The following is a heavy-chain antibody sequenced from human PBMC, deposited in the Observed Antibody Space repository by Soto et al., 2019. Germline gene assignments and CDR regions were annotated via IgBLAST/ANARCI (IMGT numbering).Heavy chain of an antibody. J-gene: IGHJ4*02. Sequence: EVQVLESGGGLVQPGGSLRLSCAASGFTFSLCAMSWVRQAPGKGLEWVSSMRSSGGDTYYADSVRGRFTISRDDSKNTLYLQMNSLRVEDTALYYCAKGHSNSYDYFDFWGQGTLVTVSS. D-gene: IGHD5-12*01. CDR1: GFTFSLCA. CDR3: AKGHSNSYDYFDF. V-gene: IGHV3-23*01. CDR2: MRSSGGDT.